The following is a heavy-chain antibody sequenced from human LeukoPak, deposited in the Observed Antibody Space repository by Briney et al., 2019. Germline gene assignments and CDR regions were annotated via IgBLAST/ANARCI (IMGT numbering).Heavy chain of an antibody. J-gene: IGHJ4*02. CDR3: AKDGYSGYDVFDC. D-gene: IGHD5-12*01. Sequence: PGGSLRLSCAASGFTFNNYAMSWVRQAPGKGLEWVSTISGSGGSTYYADSVKGRFTISRDKSKSTLYLQMNSLRVEDTAVYYCAKDGYSGYDVFDCWGQGTLVTVSS. CDR2: ISGSGGST. CDR1: GFTFNNYA. V-gene: IGHV3-23*01.